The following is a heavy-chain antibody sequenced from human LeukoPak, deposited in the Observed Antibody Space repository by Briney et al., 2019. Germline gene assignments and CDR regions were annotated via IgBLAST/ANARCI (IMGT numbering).Heavy chain of an antibody. Sequence: QPGRSLRLSCAASGFPFSTYGMHWVRQAPGKGLEWVAVIWYDGGTKYYADSVKGRFTISRDNSKNTLYLQMNSLRPEDTAVYYCARASGSYDYWGQEPWSPSPQ. CDR3: ARASGSYDY. CDR2: IWYDGGTK. J-gene: IGHJ4*01. V-gene: IGHV3-33*01. D-gene: IGHD1-26*01. CDR1: GFPFSTYG.